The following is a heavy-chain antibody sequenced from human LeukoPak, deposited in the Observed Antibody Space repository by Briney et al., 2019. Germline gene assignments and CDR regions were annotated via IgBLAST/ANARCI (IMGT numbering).Heavy chain of an antibody. CDR3: VRDMGYYDKV. J-gene: IGHJ4*02. CDR1: GFTFSTSW. D-gene: IGHD3-22*01. CDR2: INTDGNTR. V-gene: IGHV3-74*01. Sequence: PGGSLRLSCATSGFTFSTSWMHWVRQAPGKGLVWVSRINTDGNTRDYADSVKGRFTISRDNAMNTLYLQMNSLRAEDTAVYYCVRDMGYYDKVWGQGTLVTVSS.